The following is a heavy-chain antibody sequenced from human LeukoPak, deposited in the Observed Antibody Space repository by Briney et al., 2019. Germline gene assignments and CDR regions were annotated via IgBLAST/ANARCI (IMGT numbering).Heavy chain of an antibody. CDR1: GFTFTDYY. CDR3: AREVLLWFGELSRPGWFDP. CDR2: IYYSGST. V-gene: IGHV4-59*05. Sequence: GSLRLSCAASGFTFTDYYMSWIRQAPGKGLEWIGSIYYSGSTYHNPSLKSRVTISVDTSKNQFSLKLSSVTAADTAVYYCAREVLLWFGELSRPGWFDPWGQGTLVTVSS. D-gene: IGHD3-10*01. J-gene: IGHJ5*02.